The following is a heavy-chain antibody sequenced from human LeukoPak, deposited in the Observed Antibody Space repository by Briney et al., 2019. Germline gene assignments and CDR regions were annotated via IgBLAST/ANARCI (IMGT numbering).Heavy chain of an antibody. CDR3: ARDSSGYYSGDDYYFDY. V-gene: IGHV4-61*08. CDR2: IYYSGST. CDR1: DDSISSSGYY. J-gene: IGHJ4*02. Sequence: KPSETLSLTCTVSDDSISSSGYYWGWIRQPPGKGLEWIGYIYYSGSTNYNPSLKSRVTISVDTSKNQFSLKLSSVTAADTAVYYCARDSSGYYSGDDYYFDYWGQGTLVTVSS. D-gene: IGHD3-22*01.